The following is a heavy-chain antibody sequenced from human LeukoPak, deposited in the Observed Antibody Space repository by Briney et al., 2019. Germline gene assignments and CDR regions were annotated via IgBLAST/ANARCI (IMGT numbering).Heavy chain of an antibody. CDR3: ARHISRQQLDLPMRFDP. V-gene: IGHV3-48*01. D-gene: IGHD6-13*01. CDR1: GFTFSSFS. CDR2: ITGSSSTI. Sequence: GGSLRLSCAASGFTFSSFSMNWVRQAPGKGLEWVSFITGSSSTIYYADSVKGRFTISRDNAKNSLYLQMNSLRAEDTAVYYCARHISRQQLDLPMRFDPWGQGTLVTVSS. J-gene: IGHJ5*02.